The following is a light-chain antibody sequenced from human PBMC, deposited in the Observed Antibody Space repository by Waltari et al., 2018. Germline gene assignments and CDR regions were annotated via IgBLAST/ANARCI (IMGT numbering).Light chain of an antibody. Sequence: SFVLTKPPSVSVAPGQTASIPRGGNNIGRRTVHWYQQGPGQSPVLVVYDDTDRPSGIPERFSGSNSGDTATLTISRVEAGDEADYYCHVWDTSGDPVVFGGGTKLTVL. CDR3: HVWDTSGDPVV. V-gene: IGLV3-21*02. CDR2: DDT. J-gene: IGLJ2*01. CDR1: NIGRRT.